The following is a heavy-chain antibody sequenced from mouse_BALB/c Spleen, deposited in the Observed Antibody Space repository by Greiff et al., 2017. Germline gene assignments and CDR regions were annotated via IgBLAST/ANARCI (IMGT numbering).Heavy chain of an antibody. CDR2: ILPGSGST. CDR1: GYTFSSYW. Sequence: VQLQQSGAELMKPGASVKISCKATGYTFSSYWIEWVKQRPGHGLEWIGEILPGSGSTNYNEKFKGKATFTADTSSNTAYMQLSSLTSEDSAVYYCARYRHDGPLAMDYWGQGTSVTVSS. CDR3: ARYRHDGPLAMDY. J-gene: IGHJ4*01. V-gene: IGHV1-9*01. D-gene: IGHD2-14*01.